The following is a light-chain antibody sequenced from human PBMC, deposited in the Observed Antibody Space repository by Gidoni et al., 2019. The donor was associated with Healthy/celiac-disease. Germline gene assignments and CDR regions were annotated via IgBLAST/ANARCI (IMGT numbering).Light chain of an antibody. V-gene: IGKV3-15*01. CDR2: GAS. Sequence: EIVMTQSPAPPSVSPGESAPLSCRASQSVSSNLAWYQQKPGQAPRLLIYGASTRATGIPARFSGSGSGTEFTLTISSLQSEDFAVYYCQQYNNWGWTFGQGTKVEIK. CDR1: QSVSSN. CDR3: QQYNNWGWT. J-gene: IGKJ1*01.